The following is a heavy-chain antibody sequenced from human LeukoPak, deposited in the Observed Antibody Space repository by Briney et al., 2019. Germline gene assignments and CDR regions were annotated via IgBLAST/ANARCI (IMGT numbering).Heavy chain of an antibody. CDR1: GFTFSSYS. V-gene: IGHV3-21*01. J-gene: IGHJ4*02. Sequence: PGGSLRLSCAASGFTFSSYSMNWVRQASGKGLEWVSSISSSSSYIYYADSVKGRFTISRDNAKNSLYLQMNSLRAEDTAVYYCARAGATLFDYWGQGTLVTVSS. D-gene: IGHD1-26*01. CDR3: ARAGATLFDY. CDR2: ISSSSSYI.